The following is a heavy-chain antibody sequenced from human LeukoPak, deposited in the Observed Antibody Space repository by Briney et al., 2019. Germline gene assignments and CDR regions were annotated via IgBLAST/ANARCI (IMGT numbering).Heavy chain of an antibody. V-gene: IGHV3-7*01. D-gene: IGHD2-2*02. CDR1: GFTFSSYW. CDR3: ARDKAYCSSTSCYSYYYYMDV. CDR2: IKQDGSEK. Sequence: GSLRLSCAASGFTFSSYWMSWVRQAPGKGLEWVANIKQDGSEKYYVDSVKGRFTISRDNAKNSLYLQMNSLRAEDTAVYYCARDKAYCSSTSCYSYYYYMDVWGKGTTVAVSS. J-gene: IGHJ6*03.